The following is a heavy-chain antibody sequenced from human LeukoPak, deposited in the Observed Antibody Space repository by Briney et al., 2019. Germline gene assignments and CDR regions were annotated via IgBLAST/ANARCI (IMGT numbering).Heavy chain of an antibody. CDR2: SFHSGST. CDR1: GGSISSDTYY. Sequence: SETLSLTCTVSGGSISSDTYYWSWIRQPPGRGLEWNGYSFHSGSTYYNPSLKSRVTISVDKSKNQFSLKLSSVTAADTAVYYLAKYYCSGGSGESFYFDFWGKGTMVTVSS. CDR3: AKYYCSGGSGESFYFDF. V-gene: IGHV4-30-2*01. D-gene: IGHD2-15*01. J-gene: IGHJ3*01.